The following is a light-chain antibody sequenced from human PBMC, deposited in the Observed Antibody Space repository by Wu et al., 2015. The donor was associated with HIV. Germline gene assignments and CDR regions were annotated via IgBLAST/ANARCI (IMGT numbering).Light chain of an antibody. CDR3: QQRNYWPQT. J-gene: IGKJ1*01. CDR1: QSVDTY. Sequence: EIVLTQSPATLSLSPGERATLSCRASQSVDTYLAWYQQKPGQAPRLLIYDASNRATGIPAKFSGSGSGTDFILTISSLEPEDFAVYYCQQRNYWPQTFGQGTRVEMK. CDR2: DAS. V-gene: IGKV3-11*01.